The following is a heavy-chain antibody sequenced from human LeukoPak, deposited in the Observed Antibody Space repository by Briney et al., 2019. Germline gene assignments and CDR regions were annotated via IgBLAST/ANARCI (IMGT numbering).Heavy chain of an antibody. J-gene: IGHJ6*02. Sequence: GEALEISWKGSGYHFTSYWIGWVRQVPGKGLEGMGIIYPGDSDTRYSPSFQGQVTISADKSISTAYLQWGSLKASDTAMYYCARRDYYDSSGYISYGMDVWGQGTTVTVSS. V-gene: IGHV5-51*01. CDR2: IYPGDSDT. CDR3: ARRDYYDSSGYISYGMDV. D-gene: IGHD3-22*01. CDR1: GYHFTSYW.